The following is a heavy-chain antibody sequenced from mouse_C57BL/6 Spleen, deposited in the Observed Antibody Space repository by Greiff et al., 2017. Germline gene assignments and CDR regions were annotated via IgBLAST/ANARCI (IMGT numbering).Heavy chain of an antibody. D-gene: IGHD1-1*01. CDR1: GFNIKDDY. CDR3: TSLHYGSSYDYYAMDY. CDR2: IDPENGDT. V-gene: IGHV14-4*01. Sequence: EVQLQQSGAELVRPGASVKLSCTASGFNIKDDYMHWVKQRPEQGLEWIGWIDPENGDTEYASKFQGKATITADTSSNTAYLQLSSLTSEDTAVYYCTSLHYGSSYDYYAMDYWGQGTSVTVSS. J-gene: IGHJ4*01.